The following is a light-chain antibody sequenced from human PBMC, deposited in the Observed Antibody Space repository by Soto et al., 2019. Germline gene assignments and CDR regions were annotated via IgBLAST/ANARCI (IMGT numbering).Light chain of an antibody. J-gene: IGLJ2*01. CDR2: GNN. Sequence: QAVVTQPPSVSGAPGQRVTISCFGSSSNIGAGFDVYWYQQLPGITPKLLFYGNNIRPSGVPDRFSGSKSGTSASLAITGLQPEDEADYYCQSYDSSLSAVIFGGGTKVTVL. CDR1: SSNIGAGFD. CDR3: QSYDSSLSAVI. V-gene: IGLV1-40*01.